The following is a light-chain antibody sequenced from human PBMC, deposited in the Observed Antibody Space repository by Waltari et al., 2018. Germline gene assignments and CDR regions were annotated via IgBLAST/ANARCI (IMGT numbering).Light chain of an antibody. CDR2: DAS. V-gene: IGKV1-39*01. J-gene: IGKJ3*01. CDR3: QQTYSLFT. CDR1: QRISSY. Sequence: DIQMTQSPSFLSASVGDRVTITCRASQRISSYLNWYQMKPGRAPELLIYDASSLQSGVPSRFSGSGSGTEFTLTISSLQPDDFATYYCQQTYSLFTFGPGTKVDFK.